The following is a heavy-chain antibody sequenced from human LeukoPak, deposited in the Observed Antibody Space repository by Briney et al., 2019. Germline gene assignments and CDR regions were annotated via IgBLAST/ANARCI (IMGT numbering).Heavy chain of an antibody. J-gene: IGHJ5*02. CDR3: ATQTAIVVATT. V-gene: IGHV3-23*01. D-gene: IGHD3-22*01. Sequence: GGSLRLSCAASGVTFSSYAMSWVRQAPGKGLEWVSGISGSGGSTYYADSVKGRFIIYRDNSKNTLYLQMNSLRGEDTAVYYCATQTAIVVATTWGQGTLVTVSS. CDR1: GVTFSSYA. CDR2: ISGSGGST.